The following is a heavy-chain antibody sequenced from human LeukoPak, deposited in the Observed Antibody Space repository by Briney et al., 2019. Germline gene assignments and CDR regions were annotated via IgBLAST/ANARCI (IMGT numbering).Heavy chain of an antibody. CDR2: INHSGST. Sequence: SETLSLTCAVYGGSFSGYYWSWIRQPPGKGLEWIGEINHSGSTNYNPSLKSRVTISVDTSKNQFSLKLSSVTAADTAVYFCARVHARIDDCWGQGPLVTVSS. CDR3: ARVHARIDDC. CDR1: GGSFSGYY. D-gene: IGHD2/OR15-2a*01. J-gene: IGHJ4*02. V-gene: IGHV4-34*01.